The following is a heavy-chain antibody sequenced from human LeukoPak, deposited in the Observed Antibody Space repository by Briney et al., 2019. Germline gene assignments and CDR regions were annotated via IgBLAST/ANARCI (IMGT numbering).Heavy chain of an antibody. CDR2: IYYSGST. D-gene: IGHD1-14*01. Sequence: PSETLSLTCTVSGDSISRFHWSWIRQPPGKGLEWIGYIYYSGSTDYNPPLKSRVTIPVDTSKNQFSLKLSSVTAADTAVYYCAREGGTGAFDIWGQGTMVTVSP. J-gene: IGHJ3*02. V-gene: IGHV4-59*01. CDR3: AREGGTGAFDI. CDR1: GDSISRFH.